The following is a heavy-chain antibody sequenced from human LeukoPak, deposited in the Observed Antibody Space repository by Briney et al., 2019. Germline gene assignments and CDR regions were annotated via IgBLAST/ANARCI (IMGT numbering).Heavy chain of an antibody. J-gene: IGHJ4*02. CDR2: TSTSGST. Sequence: SETLSLTCAVSAASISNYYWSWIRQAPGKGLEWIGYTSTSGSTNYNPSLKSRVSISLDTSKNRFSLNLNFVTAADTAVYYCASPRSGYRYTFDYWGQGALVTVSS. CDR3: ASPRSGYRYTFDY. V-gene: IGHV4-4*09. D-gene: IGHD3-22*01. CDR1: AASISNYY.